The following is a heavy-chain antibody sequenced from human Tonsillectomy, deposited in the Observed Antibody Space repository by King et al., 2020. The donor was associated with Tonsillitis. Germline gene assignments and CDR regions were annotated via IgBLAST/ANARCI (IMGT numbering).Heavy chain of an antibody. Sequence: QLQESGPGLVKPSETLSLTCTVSGGSISNYYWSWIRQPPGKGLEWIEYISYSGRTNYNPTLRIRVTISADTSKNHFSLKLGSVTAADTAVYFFARDFGSGTYYNRPLYYWGQGALVTVSS. CDR2: ISYSGRT. J-gene: IGHJ4*02. CDR3: ARDFGSGTYYNRPLYY. CDR1: GGSISNYY. V-gene: IGHV4-59*01. D-gene: IGHD3-10*01.